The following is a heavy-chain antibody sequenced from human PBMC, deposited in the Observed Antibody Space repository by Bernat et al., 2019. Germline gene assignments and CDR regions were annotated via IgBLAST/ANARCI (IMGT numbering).Heavy chain of an antibody. CDR1: GFTFSDYY. CDR3: ARVSGGYDYIWGSYRKDFDY. CDR2: ISSSSSYT. Sequence: QVQLVESGGGLVKPGGSLRLSCAASGFTFSDYYMSWIRQAPGKGLAWVSYISSSSSYTNYADSVKGRFTISRDNAKNSLYLQMNSLRAEDTAVYYCARVSGGYDYIWGSYRKDFDYWGQGTLVTVSS. V-gene: IGHV3-11*05. J-gene: IGHJ4*02. D-gene: IGHD3-16*02.